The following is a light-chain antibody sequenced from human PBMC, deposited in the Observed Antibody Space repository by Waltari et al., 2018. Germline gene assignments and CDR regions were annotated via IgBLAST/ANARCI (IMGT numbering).Light chain of an antibody. V-gene: IGLV2-23*02. CDR1: SNDVGYYSL. CDR2: DVT. CDR3: CTYAGSSTYA. Sequence: QSALTQPASVSGSPGQSTTTSCPGTSNDVGYYSLVSWYQQHPGKTPKLIIYDVTKRPSGVSDRFSGSKSGNTAFLTISGLQAEDEADYHCCTYAGSSTYAFGTGTTVSVL. J-gene: IGLJ1*01.